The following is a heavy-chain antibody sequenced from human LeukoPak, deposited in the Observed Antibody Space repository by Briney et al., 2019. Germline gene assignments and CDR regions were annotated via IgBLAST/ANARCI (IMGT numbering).Heavy chain of an antibody. CDR2: ISGTGSYI. Sequence: GSLRLSCAASGFTFTIFGLNWVRQAPGKGLEWVSSISGTGSYIYYADSLKGRFTVSRDNAKNSLYLHMSSLGADDTAVYYCARAGRPSFSTAAGLNWFDPWGQGTLVTVSS. D-gene: IGHD6-25*01. J-gene: IGHJ5*02. CDR3: ARAGRPSFSTAAGLNWFDP. V-gene: IGHV3-21*01. CDR1: GFTFTIFG.